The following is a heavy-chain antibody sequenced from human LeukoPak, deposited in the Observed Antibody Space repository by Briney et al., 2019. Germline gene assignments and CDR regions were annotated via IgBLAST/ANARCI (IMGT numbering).Heavy chain of an antibody. V-gene: IGHV3-23*01. CDR3: AKRSGYCSTINCYTFYDY. CDR1: EFTFSNYA. Sequence: GGSLRLSCAASEFTFSNYAISWVAQAPGKGLEGVSTISGSGGGTYYADSVKGRFTISRYNSKNTLYLQMNSLRAEDTALYYCAKRSGYCSTINCYTFYDYWGQGNLVSVSS. CDR2: ISGSGGGT. D-gene: IGHD2-2*02. J-gene: IGHJ4*02.